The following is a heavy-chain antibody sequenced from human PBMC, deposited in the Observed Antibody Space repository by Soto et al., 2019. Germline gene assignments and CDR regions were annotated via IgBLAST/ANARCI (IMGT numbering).Heavy chain of an antibody. CDR1: GGSFSGYY. Sequence: SETLSLTCAVYGGSFSGYYWSWIRQPPGKGLEWIGEINHSGSTNYNPSLKSRVTISVDTSKNQFSLKLSSVTAADTAVYYCARGRPQAPPGYYMDVWGKGTTVTVSS. J-gene: IGHJ6*03. V-gene: IGHV4-34*01. CDR2: INHSGST. CDR3: ARGRPQAPPGYYMDV. D-gene: IGHD3-22*01.